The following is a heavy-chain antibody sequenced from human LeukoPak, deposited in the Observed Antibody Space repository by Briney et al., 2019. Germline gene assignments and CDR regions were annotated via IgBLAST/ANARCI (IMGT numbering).Heavy chain of an antibody. D-gene: IGHD3-10*01. V-gene: IGHV3-23*01. CDR1: GFTFSNYA. CDR3: AKVPYSDYGSGRPPFMDV. CDR2: ISNTGSDT. J-gene: IGHJ6*02. Sequence: GGSLRLSCAASGFTFSNYAMSWVRQAPGKGLEWVSTISNTGSDTYYADSVKGRFTISRDNSENTLYLQMSNLRAEDTAIHYCAKVPYSDYGSGRPPFMDVWGQGTTVAVSS.